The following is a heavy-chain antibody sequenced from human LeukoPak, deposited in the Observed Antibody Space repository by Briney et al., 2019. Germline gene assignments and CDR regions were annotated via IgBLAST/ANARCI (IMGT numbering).Heavy chain of an antibody. Sequence: SVKVSCKASGGTFSSYAISWVRQAPGQGLEWMGGIIPIFGTANYAQKFQGRVTITADESTSTAYMELSSLRSEDTAVYYCARNSERYFDLGHFDYWGQGTLVTVSS. V-gene: IGHV1-69*13. CDR1: GGTFSSYA. J-gene: IGHJ4*02. CDR2: IIPIFGTA. CDR3: ARNSERYFDLGHFDY. D-gene: IGHD3-9*01.